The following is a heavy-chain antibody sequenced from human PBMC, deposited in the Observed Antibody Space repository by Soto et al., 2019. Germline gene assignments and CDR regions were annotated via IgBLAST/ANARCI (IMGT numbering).Heavy chain of an antibody. CDR1: GASISGYH. V-gene: IGHV4-59*08. CDR2: ISYSGAT. D-gene: IGHD3-9*01. J-gene: IGHJ4*02. Sequence: SETLSLTCSVSGASISGYHWSWILQPPGKGLECLGYISYSGATNYNPSLKSRVTMSIDTSKNQSSLQLNSVTAADTAVYYCARGFAIDWYTYYFDYWGQGPLVTVSS. CDR3: ARGFAIDWYTYYFDY.